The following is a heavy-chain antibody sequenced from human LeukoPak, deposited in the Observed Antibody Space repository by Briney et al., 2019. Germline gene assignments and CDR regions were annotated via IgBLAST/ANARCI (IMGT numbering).Heavy chain of an antibody. CDR3: AKAIVEMATTVYDY. Sequence: SGGSLRLSCAASGFTFSSYGMHWVRQAPGKGLEWVAFIRYDGSNKYYADSVKGRFTISRDNSKNTLYLQMNSLRAEDTAVYYCAKAIVEMATTVYDYWGQGTLVTVSS. CDR1: GFTFSSYG. V-gene: IGHV3-30*02. CDR2: IRYDGSNK. D-gene: IGHD5-24*01. J-gene: IGHJ4*02.